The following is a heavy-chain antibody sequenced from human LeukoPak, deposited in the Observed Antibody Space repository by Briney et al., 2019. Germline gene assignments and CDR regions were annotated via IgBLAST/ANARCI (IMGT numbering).Heavy chain of an antibody. CDR1: GFTFSSYA. CDR2: ISGSGGST. V-gene: IGHV3-23*01. J-gene: IGHJ3*02. D-gene: IGHD2-21*02. Sequence: GRSLRLSCAASGFTFSSYAMSWVRQAPGKGLEWVSAISGSGGSTYYADSVKGRFTISRDNSKNTLYLQMNSLRAEDTAVYYCAKDHWVVVTAQDAFDIWGQGTMVTVSS. CDR3: AKDHWVVVTAQDAFDI.